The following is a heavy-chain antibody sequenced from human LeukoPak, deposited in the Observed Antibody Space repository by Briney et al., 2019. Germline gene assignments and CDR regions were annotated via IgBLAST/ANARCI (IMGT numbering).Heavy chain of an antibody. Sequence: PSETLSPTCTVSGGSISSYYWSWIRQPPGKGLEWIGEINHSGSTNYNPSLKSRVTISVDTSKNQFSLKLSSVTAADTAVYYCARVKYSSSSGSDAFDIWGQGTMVTVSS. J-gene: IGHJ3*02. V-gene: IGHV4-34*01. CDR1: GGSISSYY. D-gene: IGHD6-6*01. CDR2: INHSGST. CDR3: ARVKYSSSSGSDAFDI.